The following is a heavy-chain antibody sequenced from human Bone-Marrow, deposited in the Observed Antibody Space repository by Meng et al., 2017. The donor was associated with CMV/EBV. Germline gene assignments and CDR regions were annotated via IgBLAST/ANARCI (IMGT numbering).Heavy chain of an antibody. CDR1: GYTFTSYG. Sequence: QVARVPTGAEVKKPGASGKVSCKASGYTFTSYGISWVRQAPGQGLEWMGWISAYNGNTNYAQKLQGRVTMTTDTSTSTAYMELRSLRSDDTAVYYCARDPPLLEYGPPFDLWGRGTLVTVSS. J-gene: IGHJ2*01. CDR3: ARDPPLLEYGPPFDL. D-gene: IGHD4-17*01. V-gene: IGHV1-18*01. CDR2: ISAYNGNT.